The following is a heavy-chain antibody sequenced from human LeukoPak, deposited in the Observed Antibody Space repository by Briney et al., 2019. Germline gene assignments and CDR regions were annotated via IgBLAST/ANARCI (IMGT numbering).Heavy chain of an antibody. Sequence: PGGSLTLSCAASGFSLSTFTPHWVRQAPGKGLECVSSIGSTTTDISYTGSVKGRFSISRDKAKNSLSLQINSLRVEDTAVYYCARDRLFDCWGQGTLVTV. CDR2: IGSTTTDI. J-gene: IGHJ4*02. CDR3: ARDRLFDC. D-gene: IGHD6-6*01. V-gene: IGHV3-21*01. CDR1: GFSLSTFT.